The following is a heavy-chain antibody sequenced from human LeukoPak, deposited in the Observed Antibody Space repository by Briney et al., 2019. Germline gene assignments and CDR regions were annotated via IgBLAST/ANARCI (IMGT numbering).Heavy chain of an antibody. J-gene: IGHJ4*02. CDR2: IYHGGST. V-gene: IGHV4-4*02. D-gene: IGHD3-22*01. CDR3: ASSSGIVVVPFDY. Sequence: SETLSLTCAVSGDSISNSNWWTWVRQPPGKGLEWIGEIYHGGSTNYNPSLKSRVTISVDKSKNQFSLKLSSVTAADTAVYYCASSSGIVVVPFDYWGQGTLVTVSS. CDR1: GDSISNSNW.